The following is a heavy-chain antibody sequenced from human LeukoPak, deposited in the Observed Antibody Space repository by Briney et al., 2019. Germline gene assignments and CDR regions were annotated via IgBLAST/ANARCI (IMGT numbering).Heavy chain of an antibody. D-gene: IGHD6-13*01. CDR2: ISVNGGAM. Sequence: GGSLRLSCTASGFTFSGYEMTCVRQAPGKGLECMSYISVNGGAMHYADSVRGRFTTSRDDAKNSLYLHMNSLRVEDTAIYYCARKTDRLGAVGRDRYFDLWGRGTLITVSS. CDR1: GFTFSGYE. J-gene: IGHJ2*01. CDR3: ARKTDRLGAVGRDRYFDL. V-gene: IGHV3-48*03.